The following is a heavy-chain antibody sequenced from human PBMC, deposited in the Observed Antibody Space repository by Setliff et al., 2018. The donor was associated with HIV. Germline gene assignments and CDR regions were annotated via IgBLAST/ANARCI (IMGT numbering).Heavy chain of an antibody. Sequence: SETLSLTCTVSGGSISSSSYYWGWIRQPPGKGLEWIGSIYYSGSTYSNPSLKSRVTISVDTSKNQFSLKLSSVTAADTAVYYCARHGVMNAARRYNNDYMDVWGKGTTVTVSS. CDR2: IYYSGST. J-gene: IGHJ6*03. D-gene: IGHD6-6*01. CDR3: ARHGVMNAARRYNNDYMDV. V-gene: IGHV4-39*01. CDR1: GGSISSSSYY.